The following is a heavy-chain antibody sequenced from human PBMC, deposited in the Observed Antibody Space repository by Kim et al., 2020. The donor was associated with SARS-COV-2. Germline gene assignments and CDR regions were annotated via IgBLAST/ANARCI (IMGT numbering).Heavy chain of an antibody. V-gene: IGHV3-11*01. J-gene: IGHJ4*03. CDR3: ARGGSDYYDSSGQFDY. CDR2: ISSSGSTI. CDR1: GFTFSDYY. D-gene: IGHD3-22*01. Sequence: GGSLRLSCAASGFTFSDYYMSWIRQAPGKGLEWVSYISSSGSTIYYADSVKGRFTISRDNAKNSLYLQMNRLRAEDTAVYYCARGGSDYYDSSGQFDYWGPGTLVTVSS.